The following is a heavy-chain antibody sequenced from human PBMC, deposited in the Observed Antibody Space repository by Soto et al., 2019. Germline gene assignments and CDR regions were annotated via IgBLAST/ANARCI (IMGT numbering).Heavy chain of an antibody. CDR3: ARLSPERYSGSYGGMAYFDS. J-gene: IGHJ4*02. CDR2: INHSGST. D-gene: IGHD1-26*01. Sequence: QVQLQQWGAGLLKPSETLSLTCAVYGGSFSGYYWCWIRQPPGKGLEWIGEINHSGSTNYNPSLKDRVPISVDTSKNQFHLQLSSVTAADTAVYYCARLSPERYSGSYGGMAYFDSWGQGTLVTVSS. V-gene: IGHV4-34*01. CDR1: GGSFSGYY.